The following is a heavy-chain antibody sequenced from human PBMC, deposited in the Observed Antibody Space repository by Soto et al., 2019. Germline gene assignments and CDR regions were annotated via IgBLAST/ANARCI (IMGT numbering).Heavy chain of an antibody. J-gene: IGHJ4*02. CDR1: GFTFSSYA. Sequence: GGSLRLSCAASGFTFSSYAMHWVRQAPGKGLEYVSAISSNGGSTYYANSVKGRFTISRDNSKNTLYLQMGSLRAEDMAVYYCAAGNLGVVIIGYWGQGTLVTVSS. CDR3: AAGNLGVVIIGY. CDR2: ISSNGGST. V-gene: IGHV3-64*01. D-gene: IGHD3-3*01.